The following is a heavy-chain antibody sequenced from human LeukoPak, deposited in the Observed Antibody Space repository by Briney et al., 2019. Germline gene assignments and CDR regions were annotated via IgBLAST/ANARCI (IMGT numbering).Heavy chain of an antibody. V-gene: IGHV3-74*01. Sequence: TGGSLRLSCAASGFTFSTYWMHWVRQAPGKGLVWVSRINGDGGSSTYADSVKGRFTISRDNAKNTLYLQMNSLRTEDTAVYYCTRNPGMDVWGQGTTVTVSS. CDR3: TRNPGMDV. CDR1: GFTFSTYW. J-gene: IGHJ6*02. CDR2: INGDGGSS.